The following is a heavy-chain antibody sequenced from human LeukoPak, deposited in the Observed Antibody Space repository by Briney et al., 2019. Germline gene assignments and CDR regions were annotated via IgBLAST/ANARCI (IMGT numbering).Heavy chain of an antibody. CDR1: GGSISSYY. CDR2: IYYSGST. J-gene: IGHJ4*02. D-gene: IGHD3-10*02. V-gene: IGHV4-59*01. Sequence: SETLSLTCTVSGGSISSYYWSWILQPPGKGLEWIGDIYYSGSTEYNPPLKSRVTISVDTSKHQFSLKLSSVTAADGAVYYCARVVLGELTGVSWGAGTLVTVSS. CDR3: ARVVLGELTGVS.